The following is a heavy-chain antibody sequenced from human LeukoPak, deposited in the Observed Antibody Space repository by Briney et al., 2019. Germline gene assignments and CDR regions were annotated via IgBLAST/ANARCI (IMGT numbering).Heavy chain of an antibody. D-gene: IGHD5-12*01. CDR2: INPSGGST. J-gene: IGHJ4*02. V-gene: IGHV1-46*01. Sequence: ASVKVSCKASGYTFTSYYMHWVRQAPGQGLEWMGIINPSGGSTSYAQKFQGRVTMTRDTSTSTVYMELSSLRSEDTAVYYCARDSWGYGGYDFVGNSPFDYWGQGTLVTVSS. CDR1: GYTFTSYY. CDR3: ARDSWGYGGYDFVGNSPFDY.